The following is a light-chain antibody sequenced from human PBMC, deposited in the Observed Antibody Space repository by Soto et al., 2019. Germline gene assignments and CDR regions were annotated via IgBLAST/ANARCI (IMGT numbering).Light chain of an antibody. V-gene: IGKV3-20*01. CDR3: QQYGRSPGLLT. CDR1: QGVTNSY. Sequence: EIVLTQSPGNLSLSPGERVTLSCRASQGVTNSYLAWYQQKPGQAPRLLIYDASTRATGIPDRFSGSGSGTDFTLTISRLEPEDFAVYYCQQYGRSPGLLTFGPGTKVDIK. CDR2: DAS. J-gene: IGKJ3*01.